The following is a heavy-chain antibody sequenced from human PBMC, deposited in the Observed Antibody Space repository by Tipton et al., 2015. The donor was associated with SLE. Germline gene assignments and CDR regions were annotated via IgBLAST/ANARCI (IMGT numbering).Heavy chain of an antibody. CDR2: IRSKAYYGTT. V-gene: IGHV3-49*04. CDR3: TRESSGWSGFDYYYFDY. Sequence: RSLRLSCTASGFTFGAYTIAWVRQAPGKGLEWVGLIRSKAYYGTTEYVASVKGRFTISRDDSKSIAYLQMDSLETEDTAVYYCTRESSGWSGFDYYYFDYWGQGTLVTVSS. J-gene: IGHJ4*02. CDR1: GFTFGAYT. D-gene: IGHD5-12*01.